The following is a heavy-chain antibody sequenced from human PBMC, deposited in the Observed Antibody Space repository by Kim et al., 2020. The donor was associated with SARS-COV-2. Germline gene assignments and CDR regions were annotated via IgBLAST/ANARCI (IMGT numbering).Heavy chain of an antibody. Sequence: SETLSLTCTVSGGSISSGSYYWSWIRQPAGKGLEWIGRIYTSGSTNYNPSLKSRVTISVDTSKNQFSLKLSSVTAADTAVYYCARWNGYNDYWGQGTLVTVSS. CDR2: IYTSGST. J-gene: IGHJ4*02. CDR1: GGSISSGSYY. D-gene: IGHD5-12*01. CDR3: ARWNGYNDY. V-gene: IGHV4-61*02.